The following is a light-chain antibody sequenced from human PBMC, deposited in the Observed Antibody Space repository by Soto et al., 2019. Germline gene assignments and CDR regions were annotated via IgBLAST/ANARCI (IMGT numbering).Light chain of an antibody. CDR2: EVS. J-gene: IGLJ3*02. CDR3: SSYTSSSTAGV. Sequence: QSALTQPASVSGSLGQSITISCTGTSSDVGGYNYVSWYQQHPGKAPKLMIYEVSNRPSGVSNRFSGSKSGNTASLTISGLQAEDEADYYCSSYTSSSTAGVFGGGTKLTVL. CDR1: SSDVGGYNY. V-gene: IGLV2-14*01.